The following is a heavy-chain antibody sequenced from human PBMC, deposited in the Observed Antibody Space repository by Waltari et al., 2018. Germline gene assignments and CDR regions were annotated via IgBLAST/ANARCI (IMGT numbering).Heavy chain of an antibody. CDR3: ASITEYSSSK. Sequence: QVQLVQSGAEVKKPGASVKVSCKASGYTSTGYYMHWVRQAPGQGLEGMGWINPNSGGKNDAQKFQGRGTMTRDTSISTAYMELSRLRSDDTAVYYCASITEYSSSKWGQGTLVTVSS. V-gene: IGHV1-2*02. J-gene: IGHJ4*02. D-gene: IGHD6-6*01. CDR2: INPNSGGK. CDR1: GYTSTGYY.